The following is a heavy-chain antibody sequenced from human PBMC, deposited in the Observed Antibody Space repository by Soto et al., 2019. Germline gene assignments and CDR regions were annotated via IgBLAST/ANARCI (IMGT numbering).Heavy chain of an antibody. D-gene: IGHD2-15*01. J-gene: IGHJ6*02. V-gene: IGHV1-69*01. CDR2: IIPIFGTA. CDR3: ARSQGGSSSLDIYYYYYYGMDV. CDR1: GGTFSSYA. Sequence: QVQLVQSGAEVQKPGSSVKVSCKAPGGTFSSYAISWVRQAPGQGLVWMGGIIPIFGTAKYAQKFQGRVTITADESTSTGYMELSSLRSEDTAVYYCARSQGGSSSLDIYYYYYYGMDVWGQGTTVTVSS.